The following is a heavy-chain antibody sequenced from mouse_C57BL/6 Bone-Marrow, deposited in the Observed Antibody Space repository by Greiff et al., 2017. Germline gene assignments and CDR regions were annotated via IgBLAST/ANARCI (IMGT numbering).Heavy chain of an antibody. CDR1: GYSFTDYN. CDR3: ARRYYYGSFYYAMDY. J-gene: IGHJ4*01. D-gene: IGHD1-1*01. V-gene: IGHV1-39*01. Sequence: EVKLQESGPELVKPGASVKISCKASGYSFTDYNMNWVKQSNGKSLEWIGVINPNYGTTSYNQKFKGKATLTVDQSSSTAYMQLNSLTSEDSAVYYCARRYYYGSFYYAMDYWGQGTSVTVSS. CDR2: INPNYGTT.